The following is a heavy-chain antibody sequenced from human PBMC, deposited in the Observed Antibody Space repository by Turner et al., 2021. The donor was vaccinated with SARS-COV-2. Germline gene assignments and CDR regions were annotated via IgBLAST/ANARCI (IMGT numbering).Heavy chain of an antibody. Sequence: EVQVVESGGGLVKPGGSLRLSCAASGFPFSSYSMNWVRQAPGKGLEWVSTSSSRSSYIYYADSVKGRFTISRDNVKNSLYLQMNSLRAEDTAVYYCARDYYDFWSGYYSYQYGMDVWGQGTAVTVSS. V-gene: IGHV3-21*01. CDR3: ARDYYDFWSGYYSYQYGMDV. CDR1: GFPFSSYS. J-gene: IGHJ6*02. CDR2: SSSRSSYI. D-gene: IGHD3-3*01.